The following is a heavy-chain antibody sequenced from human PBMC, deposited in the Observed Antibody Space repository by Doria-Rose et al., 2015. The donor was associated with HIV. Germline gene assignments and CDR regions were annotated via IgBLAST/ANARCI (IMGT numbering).Heavy chain of an antibody. V-gene: IGHV3-48*03. CDR1: GFTFSSYE. CDR2: ISGSGSTI. J-gene: IGHJ4*02. D-gene: IGHD3-22*01. CDR3: ARGDYEGDSSGYLAG. Sequence: VQLVQSEGGFVQPGGSLRLSCADSGFTFSSYEMNWVRQAPGKGLEWVSYISGSGSTIHYADSVKGRFTISRDNAKNSLSLQMNSLRAEDTAVYYCARGDYEGDSSGYLAGWGQGTLVTVSS.